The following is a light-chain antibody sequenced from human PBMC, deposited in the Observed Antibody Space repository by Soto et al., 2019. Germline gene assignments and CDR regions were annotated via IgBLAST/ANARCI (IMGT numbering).Light chain of an antibody. V-gene: IGKV3-15*01. CDR3: QQYKKWPPLT. J-gene: IGKJ4*01. Sequence: EIVMTQSPATLSVSPGETATLSCRASQSEAFHLAWYQQKPGQGPRLLIYGAFTRATGIPARFSGSGSGTEFTLTISSLQSEDFAVYYCQQYKKWPPLTFGGGTKVEIK. CDR1: QSEAFH. CDR2: GAF.